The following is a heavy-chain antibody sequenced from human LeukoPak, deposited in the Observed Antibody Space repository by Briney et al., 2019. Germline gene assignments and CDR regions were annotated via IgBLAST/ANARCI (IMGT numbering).Heavy chain of an antibody. CDR2: INAGNGNT. CDR3: ARVTVGASSRFDP. V-gene: IGHV1-3*01. Sequence: ASVKVSCKASGYTFTGYAMHWVRQAPGQRPEWMGWINAGNGNTKYSQKFQGRVTITRDTSASTAYMELSSLRSEDTAVYYCARVTVGASSRFDPWGQGTLVTVSS. D-gene: IGHD1-26*01. CDR1: GYTFTGYA. J-gene: IGHJ5*02.